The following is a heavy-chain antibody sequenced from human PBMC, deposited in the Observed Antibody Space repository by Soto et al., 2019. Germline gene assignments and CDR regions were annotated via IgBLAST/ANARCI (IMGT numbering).Heavy chain of an antibody. V-gene: IGHV3-15*07. Sequence: GGSLRLSCAASGFTFSNAWINWVRQAPGKGLEWVGRIKSKIDGGTTDFAAPVKGRFAISRDDSRDMVYMEMYSLKTDDTAVYYCTTDSLFTGQLVRMDNWGHGTLVTVSS. D-gene: IGHD3-9*01. CDR1: GFTFSNAW. J-gene: IGHJ4*01. CDR3: TTDSLFTGQLVRMDN. CDR2: IKSKIDGGTT.